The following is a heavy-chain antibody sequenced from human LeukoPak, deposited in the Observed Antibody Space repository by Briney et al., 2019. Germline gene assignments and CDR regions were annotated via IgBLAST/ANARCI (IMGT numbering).Heavy chain of an antibody. J-gene: IGHJ4*02. Sequence: SETLSLTCTVSGGSISTYYWSWIRQPPGKGLEWIGYIYYSGSTNYNPSLKSRVTISVDTSKNQFSLKLSSVTAADTAVYYCARVRYDSSGYYFKIDYWGQGTLVTVSS. CDR3: ARVRYDSSGYYFKIDY. CDR1: GGSISTYY. CDR2: IYYSGST. V-gene: IGHV4-59*01. D-gene: IGHD3-22*01.